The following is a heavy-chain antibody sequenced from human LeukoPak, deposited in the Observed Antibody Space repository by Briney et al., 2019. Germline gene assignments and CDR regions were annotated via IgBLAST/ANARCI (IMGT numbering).Heavy chain of an antibody. CDR3: ARARYQLLYY. V-gene: IGHV4-39*07. Sequence: SETLSLTCTVSGGSIYSSSYYWGWIRQTPGKGLEWIGSMYYTGNSFYNPSLKSRVTISVDTSKNQFSLNLSSVTAADTAIYYCARARYQLLYYWGQGTLVTVSS. CDR2: MYYTGNS. D-gene: IGHD2-2*01. CDR1: GGSIYSSSYY. J-gene: IGHJ4*02.